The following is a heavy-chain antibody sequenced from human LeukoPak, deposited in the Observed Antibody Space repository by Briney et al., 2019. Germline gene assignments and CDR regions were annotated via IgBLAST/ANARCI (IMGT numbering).Heavy chain of an antibody. CDR1: GFTFSSYA. J-gene: IGHJ3*02. V-gene: IGHV3-23*01. Sequence: GGSLRLSCAASGFTFSSYAMSWVRQAPGKGLEWVSAISGSGGSTYYADSVKGRFTISRDNSKNTLYLQMNSLGAEDTAVYYCAKERSSYYYDSSATGPHAFDIWGQGTMVTVSS. CDR2: ISGSGGST. D-gene: IGHD3-22*01. CDR3: AKERSSYYYDSSATGPHAFDI.